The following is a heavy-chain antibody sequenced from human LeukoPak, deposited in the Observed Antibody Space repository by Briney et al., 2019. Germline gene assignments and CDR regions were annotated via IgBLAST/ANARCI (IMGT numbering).Heavy chain of an antibody. CDR2: MNPNSGGT. V-gene: IGHV1-2*02. CDR1: GYTFTGYY. J-gene: IGHJ3*02. CDR3: ARVQPRRITIPSYCAFDI. Sequence: ASVKVSCKASGYTFTGYYMHWVRQAPGQGLEWMGWMNPNSGGTNYAQKFQGRVTMTRDTSISTAYMELSRLRSDDTAVYYCARVQPRRITIPSYCAFDIWGQGTMVTVSS. D-gene: IGHD3-3*01.